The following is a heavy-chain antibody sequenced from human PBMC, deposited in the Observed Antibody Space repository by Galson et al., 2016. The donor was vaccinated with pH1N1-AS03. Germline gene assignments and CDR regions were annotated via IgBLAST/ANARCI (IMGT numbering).Heavy chain of an antibody. J-gene: IGHJ5*02. CDR1: GFTFSTYA. CDR2: VGGVDGSL. Sequence: SLRLSCAASGFTFSTYAMAWVRQAPGKGLEWVSGVGGVDGSLWYAESVKGRFTVSRDNSKGTLDLQMSSLRADDTAVYYCARGSGSPHWFDPWGQGTLVTVSS. CDR3: ARGSGSPHWFDP. D-gene: IGHD3-3*01. V-gene: IGHV3-23*01.